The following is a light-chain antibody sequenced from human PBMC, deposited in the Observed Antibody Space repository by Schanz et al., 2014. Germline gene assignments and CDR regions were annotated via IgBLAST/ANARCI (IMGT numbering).Light chain of an antibody. CDR2: GAS. CDR1: QSISGYD. Sequence: EIVLTQSPGTLSLSPGERATLSCKASQSISGYDLAWYQQKPGQAPRLLIYGASSRATGIPDRFSGSGSGTVFTLTISRLEPEDFAVYYCQQYGSSPRTFGQGTKVEIK. V-gene: IGKV3-20*01. J-gene: IGKJ1*01. CDR3: QQYGSSPRT.